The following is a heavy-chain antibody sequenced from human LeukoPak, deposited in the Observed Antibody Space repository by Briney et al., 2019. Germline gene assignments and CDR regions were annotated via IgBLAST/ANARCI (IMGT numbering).Heavy chain of an antibody. J-gene: IGHJ4*02. V-gene: IGHV3-23*01. CDR2: VSGSGGIT. D-gene: IGHD3-3*01. CDR3: AKLGYSDFWSNYLVFDH. Sequence: GGSLRLSCAASGFTFNSYAMTWVRQAPGKGLEWVSAVSGSGGITYYPDSVEGRFTISRDNSKDTLYLQINRLRVEDTAVYFCAKLGYSDFWSNYLVFDHWGQGTLVSVSS. CDR1: GFTFNSYA.